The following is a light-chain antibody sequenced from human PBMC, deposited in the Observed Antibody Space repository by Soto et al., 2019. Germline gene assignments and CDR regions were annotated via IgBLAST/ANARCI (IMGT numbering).Light chain of an antibody. CDR2: EVS. Sequence: QSALTQPPSASGSPGQSVTIPCTGTSSDVGGYNSVSWYQQHPGKVPKLMIYEVSKRPSGVPDRFSGSKSGNTASLTVSGLQAEDEADYYCSSYAGGNNLVFGGGTKLTVL. V-gene: IGLV2-8*01. CDR1: SSDVGGYNS. J-gene: IGLJ2*01. CDR3: SSYAGGNNLV.